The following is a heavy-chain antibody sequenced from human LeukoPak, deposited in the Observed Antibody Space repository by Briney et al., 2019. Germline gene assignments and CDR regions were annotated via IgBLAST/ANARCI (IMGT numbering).Heavy chain of an antibody. CDR3: ARASESYSGSYIGWYLDL. V-gene: IGHV4-59*01. Sequence: SETLSLTCTVSGGSISSYYWSWLRQPPGKGLEWIGYINYSGSTIYNPSLKSRVTISVDTSKNQFSLKLSSVTAADTAVYYYARASESYSGSYIGWYLDLWGRGTLVTVSS. CDR1: GGSISSYY. J-gene: IGHJ2*01. CDR2: INYSGST. D-gene: IGHD1-26*01.